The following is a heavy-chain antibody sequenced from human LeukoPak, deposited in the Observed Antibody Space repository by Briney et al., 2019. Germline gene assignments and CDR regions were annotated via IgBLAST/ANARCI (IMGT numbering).Heavy chain of an antibody. D-gene: IGHD5-18*01. Sequence: GGSLRLSCAASGFTFSSYAMSWGRPAPGKGLGWGSLISGSGGSTYYADSVKGRFTISRDNSKNTLSLQINSLRAEDTAVFYCAKVRTGSGGYTYGVDYWGQGTLVTVSS. CDR2: ISGSGGST. J-gene: IGHJ4*02. CDR1: GFTFSSYA. CDR3: AKVRTGSGGYTYGVDY. V-gene: IGHV3-23*01.